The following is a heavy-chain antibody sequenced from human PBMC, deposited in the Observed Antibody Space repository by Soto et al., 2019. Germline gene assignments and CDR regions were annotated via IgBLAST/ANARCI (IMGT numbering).Heavy chain of an antibody. D-gene: IGHD2-15*01. CDR3: ATSLGYCSGGSCYPV. Sequence: GGSLRLSCAASGFTFSSYSMNWVRQAPGKGLEGVSTISSSSSYIYYAASVKGRFTISRENAKNSRYLQMNSLRAEATAVYYCATSLGYCSGGSCYPVWGQGTTVTVSS. CDR1: GFTFSSYS. CDR2: ISSSSSYI. V-gene: IGHV3-21*01. J-gene: IGHJ6*02.